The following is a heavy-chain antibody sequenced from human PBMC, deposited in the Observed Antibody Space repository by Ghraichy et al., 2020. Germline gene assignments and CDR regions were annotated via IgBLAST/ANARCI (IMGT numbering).Heavy chain of an antibody. CDR2: INSDGSAT. CDR3: AREAGNPGAFDI. J-gene: IGHJ3*02. D-gene: IGHD3-10*01. CDR1: GFTFTDYW. V-gene: IGHV3-74*01. Sequence: GGSLRLSCAASGFTFTDYWMHWVRQAPGKGLVWVSFINSDGSATTYADSVKGRFTISRDNAKNTLYLQMNSLRAEDTAVYYCAREAGNPGAFDIWGQGTMVTVSS.